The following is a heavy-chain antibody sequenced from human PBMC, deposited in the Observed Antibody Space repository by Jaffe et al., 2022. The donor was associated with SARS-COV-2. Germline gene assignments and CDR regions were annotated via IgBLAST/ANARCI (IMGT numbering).Heavy chain of an antibody. CDR2: MDPNGGAT. Sequence: QVQLVQSGTEVKRPGASVKVSCKASGYTFRDHYIHWVRQVPGQRPEWLGWMDPNGGATNYARIFQGRVSLTRDTSITTAYMELSALTSDDTAVYYCTREDGHSGKFDYWGQGTLVPVSS. D-gene: IGHD1-26*01. CDR3: TREDGHSGKFDY. J-gene: IGHJ4*02. V-gene: IGHV1-2*02. CDR1: GYTFRDHY.